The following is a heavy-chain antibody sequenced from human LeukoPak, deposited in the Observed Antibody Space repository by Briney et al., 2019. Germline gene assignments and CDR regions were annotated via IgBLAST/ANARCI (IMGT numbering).Heavy chain of an antibody. D-gene: IGHD4-17*01. V-gene: IGHV4-59*01. J-gene: IGHJ4*02. CDR3: ARETTVTTL. CDR1: GGSISSYY. CDR2: IYYSGST. Sequence: SETLSLTCTVSGGSISSYYWNWIRQPPGKGLEWIGYIYYSGSTYYNPSLKSRVTISVDTSKNQFSLKLSSVTAADTAVYYCARETTVTTLWGQGTLVTVSS.